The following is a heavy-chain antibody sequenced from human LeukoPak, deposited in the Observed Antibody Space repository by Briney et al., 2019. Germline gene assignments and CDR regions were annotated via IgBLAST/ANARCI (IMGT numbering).Heavy chain of an antibody. CDR2: MFYSGNT. Sequence: SETLSLTCTVSGASITSYHWSWIRQPAGKGLEWIGRMFYSGNTDYNPSLKSRVTISVDTSKNQFSLKLSSVTAADTAVYYCARDFSAAFDIWGQGTMVTVSS. D-gene: IGHD2/OR15-2a*01. J-gene: IGHJ3*02. CDR1: GASITSYH. CDR3: ARDFSAAFDI. V-gene: IGHV4-4*07.